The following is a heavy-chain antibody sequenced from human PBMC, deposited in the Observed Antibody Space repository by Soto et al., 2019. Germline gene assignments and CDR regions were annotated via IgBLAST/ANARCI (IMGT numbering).Heavy chain of an antibody. CDR3: ASPVLLWFGELPSDAFDF. CDR1: GFSFSSSSYY. CDR2: IYYSGST. J-gene: IGHJ3*01. D-gene: IGHD3-10*01. Sequence: SETLSLTCAVSGFSFSSSSYYWGWIRQPPGKGLEWIGSIYYSGSTYYNPSLKCRVTISVDTSKNQFSLKLSSVTAADTAVYYCASPVLLWFGELPSDAFDFWGQGTMVTVSS. V-gene: IGHV4-39*01.